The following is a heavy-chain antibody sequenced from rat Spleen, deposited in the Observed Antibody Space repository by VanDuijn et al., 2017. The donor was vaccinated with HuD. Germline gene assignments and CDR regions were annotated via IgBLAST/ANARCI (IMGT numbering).Heavy chain of an antibody. J-gene: IGHJ2*01. CDR3: ARRYYGYTYFDY. Sequence: EVQLVESGGGLVQPGRSMKLSCAASGFTFSNYDMAWVRQAPTKGLEWVASISTSGGSTYYRDSVKGRFTISRDNAKSTLYLQMNSLRSEDTATYYCARRYYGYTYFDYWGQGVMVTVSS. CDR2: ISTSGGST. V-gene: IGHV5-25*01. D-gene: IGHD1-6*01. CDR1: GFTFSNYD.